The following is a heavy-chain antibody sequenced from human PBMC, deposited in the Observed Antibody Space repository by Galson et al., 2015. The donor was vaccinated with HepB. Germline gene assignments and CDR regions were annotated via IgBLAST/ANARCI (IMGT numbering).Heavy chain of an antibody. CDR3: AKTPLWGTYEEDFDH. CDR2: ISGSGGST. J-gene: IGHJ4*02. CDR1: GFTFTTSV. D-gene: IGHD3-16*01. V-gene: IGHV3-23*01. Sequence: SLRLSCAASGFTFTTSVMSWVRQAPGKGLEWVASISGSGGSTYHADSVKGRFTISRDNSKNTLYLQMKRLKAEDTALYYCAKTPLWGTYEEDFDHWGEGTLVTVSS.